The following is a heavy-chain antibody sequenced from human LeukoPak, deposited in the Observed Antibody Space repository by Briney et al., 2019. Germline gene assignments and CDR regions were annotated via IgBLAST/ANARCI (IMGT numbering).Heavy chain of an antibody. CDR3: APKVLRSGYSYGFGNY. CDR2: FDPEDGET. Sequence: ASMKVSCKVSGYTLTELSMHWVRQAPGKGLEWMGGFDPEDGETIYAQKFQGRVTMSEDTSTDTAYMELSSLRSEDTAVYYCAPKVLRSGYSYGFGNYWGQGTLVTVSS. D-gene: IGHD5-18*01. CDR1: GYTLTELS. J-gene: IGHJ4*02. V-gene: IGHV1-24*01.